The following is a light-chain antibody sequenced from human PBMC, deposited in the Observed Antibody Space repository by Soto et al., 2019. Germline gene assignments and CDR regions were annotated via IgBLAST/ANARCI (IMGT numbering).Light chain of an antibody. CDR1: QSVNSY. CDR2: DAS. CDR3: QQYNDWPPIT. J-gene: IGKJ5*01. Sequence: EIVLTQAPATLSLSPGERATLSCSASQSVNSYIAWYQQNPVPAPTLIIYDASTRATVIPARFSVRGSGTEFTLTLRSLQSEDFAVYYCQQYNDWPPITFGQGTRLE. V-gene: IGKV3-15*01.